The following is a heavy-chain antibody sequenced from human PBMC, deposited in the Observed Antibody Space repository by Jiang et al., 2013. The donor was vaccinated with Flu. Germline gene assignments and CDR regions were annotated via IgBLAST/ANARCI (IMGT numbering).Heavy chain of an antibody. CDR3: ARAKYSSSSNFDF. V-gene: IGHV6-1*01. J-gene: IGHJ4*02. D-gene: IGHD6-6*01. Sequence: SRGLEWLGRIFYRSKWYYEYAPSVKGRIVINPDTSKNQFSLQLTSATPDDTAVYYCARAKYSSSSNFDFWGQGTLV. CDR2: IFYRSKWYY.